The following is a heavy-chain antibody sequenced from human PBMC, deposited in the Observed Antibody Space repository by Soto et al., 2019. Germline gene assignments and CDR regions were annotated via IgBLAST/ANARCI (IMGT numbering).Heavy chain of an antibody. J-gene: IGHJ4*01. D-gene: IGHD1-26*01. Sequence: QTLSLTCDITGDSVSSNSAGCSWVRHSPSRGLEWLGRTYYRSKWYYEYAVSVRGRITINPDTSKNQYSLQLNSVTPEDKAVYFCARGEQYSGRIFDYWGQGTLVTVSS. CDR2: TYYRSKWYY. V-gene: IGHV6-1*01. CDR3: ARGEQYSGRIFDY. CDR1: GDSVSSNSAG.